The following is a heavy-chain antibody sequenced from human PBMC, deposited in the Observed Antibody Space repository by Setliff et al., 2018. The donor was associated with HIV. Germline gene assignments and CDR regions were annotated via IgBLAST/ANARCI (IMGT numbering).Heavy chain of an antibody. D-gene: IGHD3-22*01. CDR2: IYASGKT. CDR3: ARGLAYYSENTDYYYVSAGFDP. V-gene: IGHV4-4*07. Sequence: SETLSLTCNVSGDSLNTYYWSWIRQSGGKGLEWIGRIYASGKTTFNPSLKSRVTLSIDKSKNQFSLKLSSVTAADTAVYYCARGLAYYSENTDYYYVSAGFDPWGPGTLVTVSS. CDR1: GDSLNTYY. J-gene: IGHJ5*02.